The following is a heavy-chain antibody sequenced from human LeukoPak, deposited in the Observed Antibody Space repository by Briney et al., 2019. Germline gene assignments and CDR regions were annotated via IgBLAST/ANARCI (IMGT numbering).Heavy chain of an antibody. CDR2: ISSSSSYI. CDR1: GFTFSSYS. Sequence: PGGSPRLSCAASGFTFSSYSMNWVRQAPGKGLEWVSSISSSSSYIYYADSVKGRFTISRDNAKNSLYLQMNSLRAEDTAVYYCARVRYFDWFPDAFDIWGQGTMVTVSS. D-gene: IGHD3-9*01. CDR3: ARVRYFDWFPDAFDI. V-gene: IGHV3-21*01. J-gene: IGHJ3*02.